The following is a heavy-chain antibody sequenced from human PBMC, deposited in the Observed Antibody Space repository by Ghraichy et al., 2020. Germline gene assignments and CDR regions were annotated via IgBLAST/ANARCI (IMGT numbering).Heavy chain of an antibody. CDR3: ARKYYDYVWGSYRANWFDP. CDR1: GYSISSGYY. J-gene: IGHJ5*02. CDR2: IYHSGST. Sequence: ESLNISCAVSGYSISSGYYWGWIRQPPGKGLEWIGSIYHSGSTYYNPSLKSRVTISVDTSKNQFSLKLSSVTAADTAVYYCARKYYDYVWGSYRANWFDPWGQGTLVTVSS. V-gene: IGHV4-38-2*01. D-gene: IGHD3-16*02.